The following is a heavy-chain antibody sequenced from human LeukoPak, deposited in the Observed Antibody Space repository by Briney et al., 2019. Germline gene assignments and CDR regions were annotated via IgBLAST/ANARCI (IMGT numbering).Heavy chain of an antibody. CDR2: IYTSGST. V-gene: IGHV4-4*07. CDR1: GGFISSYY. D-gene: IGHD3-22*01. J-gene: IGHJ4*02. Sequence: SETLSLTCSVSGGFISSYYWSWLREPAGKGLEWVGRIYTSGSTNYNPSLKSRVTMSVDTSKNQFSLKLSSVTAADTAVYYCARGTFPPYYYDSSGPHYFDYWGQGTLVTVSS. CDR3: ARGTFPPYYYDSSGPHYFDY.